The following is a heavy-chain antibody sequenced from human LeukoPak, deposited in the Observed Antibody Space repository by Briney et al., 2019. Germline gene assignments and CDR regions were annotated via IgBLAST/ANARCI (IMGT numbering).Heavy chain of an antibody. V-gene: IGHV4-39*07. CDR2: IYYSGST. D-gene: IGHD3-10*01. CDR1: GGSISSSSYY. J-gene: IGHJ4*02. Sequence: SETLSLTCTVSGGSISSSSYYWGWIRQPPGNGLEWIGSIYYSGSTNYNPSLKSRVTMSVDTSKNQFSLKLSSVTAADTAVYYCARDRVYYYGSGSYYPYYFDYWGQGTLVTVSS. CDR3: ARDRVYYYGSGSYYPYYFDY.